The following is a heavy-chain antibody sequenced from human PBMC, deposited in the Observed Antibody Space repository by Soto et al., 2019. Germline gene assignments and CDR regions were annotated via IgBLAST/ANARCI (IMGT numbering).Heavy chain of an antibody. CDR1: GDAISNLDYF. D-gene: IGHD7-27*01. Sequence: SETLSLTCSVSGDAISNLDYFWAWIRQPPGQALEYIGYIYKSASTYYNPSFESRVAISVDTSKSQFSLNVTSVTAADTAVYFCARGRYCLTGRCFPNWFDSWGQGALVTVSS. J-gene: IGHJ5*01. V-gene: IGHV4-30-4*01. CDR2: IYKSAST. CDR3: ARGRYCLTGRCFPNWFDS.